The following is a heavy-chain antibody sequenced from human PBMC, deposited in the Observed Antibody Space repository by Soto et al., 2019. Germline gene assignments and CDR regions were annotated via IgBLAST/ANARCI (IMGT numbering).Heavy chain of an antibody. Sequence: GASVKVSCKASGYTFTSYGISWVRQAPGQGLEWMGWISAYNGNTNYAQKLQGRVTMTTDTSTSTAYMELRSLRSDDTAVYYCARDRLLYCSSTSCKGDLYYYYYYGMDVWGQGTTVTVSS. CDR3: ARDRLLYCSSTSCKGDLYYYYYYGMDV. V-gene: IGHV1-18*01. D-gene: IGHD2-2*01. CDR1: GYTFTSYG. J-gene: IGHJ6*02. CDR2: ISAYNGNT.